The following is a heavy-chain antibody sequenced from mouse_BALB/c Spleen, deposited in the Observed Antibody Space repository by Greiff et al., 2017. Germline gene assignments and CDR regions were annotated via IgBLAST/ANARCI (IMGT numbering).Heavy chain of an antibody. CDR1: GFTFSSYA. D-gene: IGHD2-2*01. CDR3: ARQGLPAMDY. CDR2: ISSGGSYT. V-gene: IGHV5-9-3*01. J-gene: IGHJ4*01. Sequence: EVMLVESGGGLVKPGGSLKLSCAASGFTFSSYAMSWVRQTPEKRLEWVATISSGGSYTYYPDSVKGRFTISRDNAKNTLYLQMSSLRSEDTAMYYCARQGLPAMDYWGQGTSVTVSS.